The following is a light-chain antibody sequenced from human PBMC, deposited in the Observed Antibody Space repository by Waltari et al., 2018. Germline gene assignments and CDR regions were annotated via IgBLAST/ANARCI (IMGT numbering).Light chain of an antibody. J-gene: IGKJ2*01. CDR2: AAS. Sequence: DIQMTQSPSSVSASVGDRVTITCRASQGVTTWLAWYQQKPGKAPKLLIYAASRLQSGVPSRFTGTGSGTDFTLTISSLQPEDFATYYCQQAHTFPYTFGQATKLEIK. V-gene: IGKV1-12*01. CDR1: QGVTTW. CDR3: QQAHTFPYT.